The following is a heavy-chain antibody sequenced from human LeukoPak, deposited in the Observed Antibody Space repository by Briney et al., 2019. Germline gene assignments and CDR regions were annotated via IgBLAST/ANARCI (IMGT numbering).Heavy chain of an antibody. J-gene: IGHJ5*02. V-gene: IGHV1-8*01. D-gene: IGHD2-2*01. CDR2: MNPNSGDT. CDR3: ARDVGSTSCFP. CDR1: GYTFTNYD. Sequence: ASVKVSCKASGYTFTNYDINWLRQATGQGLEWMGWMNPNSGDTGYAEKFQGRVTMTRDTSTSTAYMELSRLRSDDTAVYYCARDVGSTSCFPWGQGTLVTVSS.